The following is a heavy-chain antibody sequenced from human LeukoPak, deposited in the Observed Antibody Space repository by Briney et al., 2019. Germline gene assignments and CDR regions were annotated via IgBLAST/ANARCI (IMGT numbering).Heavy chain of an antibody. V-gene: IGHV1-69*04. CDR2: IIPILGIA. CDR3: ASGGWLQLEGYFDY. D-gene: IGHD5-24*01. J-gene: IGHJ4*02. Sequence: ASVTVSFKASGGTFSSYAISWVRQAPGQGLEWMGRIIPILGIANYAQKFQGRVTITADKSTSTAYMELSSLRSEDTAVYYCASGGWLQLEGYFDYWGQGTLVTVSS. CDR1: GGTFSSYA.